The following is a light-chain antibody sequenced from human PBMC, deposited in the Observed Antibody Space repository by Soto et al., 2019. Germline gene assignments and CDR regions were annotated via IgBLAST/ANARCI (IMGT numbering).Light chain of an antibody. Sequence: QSALTQPASVSGSPGQSITISCTGTSSDVGGYNYVSWYQQHPGKAPKLMIYDDTNRPSGVSNRFSGSKSGNTASLTISGLQADDEADYYCSSYTSSHTLAFGGGTKLTVL. J-gene: IGLJ2*01. V-gene: IGLV2-14*01. CDR1: SSDVGGYNY. CDR3: SSYTSSHTLA. CDR2: DDT.